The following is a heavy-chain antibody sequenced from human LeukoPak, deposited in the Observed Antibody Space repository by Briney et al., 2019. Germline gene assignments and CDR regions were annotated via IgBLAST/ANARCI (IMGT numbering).Heavy chain of an antibody. Sequence: PAETLSLTCSVSGMSITSRHYWGWIRQPPGKGLEWIGSTSHSDSPYYNPSLESRVSVSLDTSRNQFSLRLTSVTAADTAVYYCARDFGETSLPNWFDPWGQGTLVIVSS. CDR1: GMSITSRHY. D-gene: IGHD3-16*01. J-gene: IGHJ5*02. CDR2: TSHSDSP. V-gene: IGHV4-38-2*02. CDR3: ARDFGETSLPNWFDP.